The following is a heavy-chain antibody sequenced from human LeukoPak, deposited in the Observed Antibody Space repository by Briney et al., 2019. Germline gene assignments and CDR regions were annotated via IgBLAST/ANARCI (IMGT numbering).Heavy chain of an antibody. Sequence: GGSLRLSCAASGFTFSSYSMNWVRQAPGKGLEWVSFISSSSSYIYYADSVKGRFTISRDNAKNSLYLQMNSLGAEDTAVYYCARDPHTIAVTGTDPFVYWGQGTLVTVSS. J-gene: IGHJ4*02. CDR1: GFTFSSYS. V-gene: IGHV3-21*01. CDR3: ARDPHTIAVTGTDPFVY. CDR2: ISSSSSYI. D-gene: IGHD6-19*01.